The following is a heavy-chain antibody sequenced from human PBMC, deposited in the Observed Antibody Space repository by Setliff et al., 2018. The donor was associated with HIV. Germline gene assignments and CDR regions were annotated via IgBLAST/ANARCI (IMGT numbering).Heavy chain of an antibody. J-gene: IGHJ4*02. Sequence: GGSLRLSCAASGFTFSSYEMNWVRQAPGKGLEWVSYISSSSSTIHYADSVKGRFTISRDNAKTSLYLQMNSLRAEDTAVYYCAKSYHGGWNPGDLMDYWGQGTLVTVSS. D-gene: IGHD1-1*01. CDR3: AKSYHGGWNPGDLMDY. V-gene: IGHV3-48*01. CDR2: ISSSSSTI. CDR1: GFTFSSYE.